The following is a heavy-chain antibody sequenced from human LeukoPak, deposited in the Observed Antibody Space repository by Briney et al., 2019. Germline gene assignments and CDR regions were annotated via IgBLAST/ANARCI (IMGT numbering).Heavy chain of an antibody. V-gene: IGHV3-48*03. J-gene: IGHJ4*02. D-gene: IGHD6-19*01. CDR3: ARDRPNGGWGEFDY. Sequence: GGSLRLPCAASGFTLSSYEMIWVPHAPGKALEGVSYFSSSGSTIYYADSVKGRFTISRDNAKNSLYLQMNSLRAEDTAVYYCARDRPNGGWGEFDYWGQGTLVTVSS. CDR1: GFTLSSYE. CDR2: FSSSGSTI.